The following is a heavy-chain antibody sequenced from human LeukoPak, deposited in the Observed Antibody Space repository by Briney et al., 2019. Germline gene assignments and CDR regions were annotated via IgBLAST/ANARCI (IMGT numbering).Heavy chain of an antibody. CDR3: VKDRPCETCMPMDA. CDR2: LGRSGEYK. D-gene: IGHD2-2*01. CDR1: GFRFIDYS. J-gene: IGHJ6*02. V-gene: IGHV3-23*01. Sequence: GGSLRLSCAASGFRFIDYSISWVRQAPGKGLEWVAGLGRSGEYKYYADSVKGRFTISRDNSKDTVSLQMNSLRAEDSAIYFCVKDRPCETCMPMDAWGQGTTVTVSS.